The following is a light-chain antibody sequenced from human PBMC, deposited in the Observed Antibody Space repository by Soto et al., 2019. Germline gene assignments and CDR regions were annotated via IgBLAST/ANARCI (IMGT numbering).Light chain of an antibody. CDR3: QQANRFPST. J-gene: IGKJ5*01. V-gene: IGKV1-12*01. CDR1: QDIGRR. Sequence: DLPMTQSPSSVSASVGDRVTITCRASQDIGRRIAWYQQKPGKAPKFLIYDSLSLESGVPSRFSGRGFGTVFTLSIRSLRPEDLATYYFQQANRFPSTVGRGTGLEMK. CDR2: DSL.